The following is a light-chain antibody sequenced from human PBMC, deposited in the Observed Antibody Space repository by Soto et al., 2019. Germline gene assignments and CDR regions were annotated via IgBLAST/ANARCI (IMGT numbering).Light chain of an antibody. Sequence: QSVLTQPASGSGSPGQSITISSTRTSSDVGSYNLVSWYQQHPGKAPKLMIYEVSKRPSGVSNRFSGSKSGNTASLTISGLQAEDEADYYCCSYAGSSTHYVFGTGTKVTVL. J-gene: IGLJ1*01. V-gene: IGLV2-23*02. CDR3: CSYAGSSTHYV. CDR2: EVS. CDR1: SSDVGSYNL.